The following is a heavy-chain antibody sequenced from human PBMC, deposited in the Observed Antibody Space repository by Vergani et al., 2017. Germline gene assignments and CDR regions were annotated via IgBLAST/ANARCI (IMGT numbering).Heavy chain of an antibody. D-gene: IGHD1-26*01. CDR1: GFKLDAYW. CDR2: MKEDGADK. V-gene: IGHV3-7*01. CDR3: AREGHLVGPDLDY. Sequence: EVHLVESGGGLVQPGGSLRLSCVGSGFKLDAYWMSWVCQAPGKGLEWVADMKEDGADKKYVDSVKGRFTISRDNAKNSLFLQMNSLRAEDTAVYFCAREGHLVGPDLDYWGQGTLVTVSS. J-gene: IGHJ4*02.